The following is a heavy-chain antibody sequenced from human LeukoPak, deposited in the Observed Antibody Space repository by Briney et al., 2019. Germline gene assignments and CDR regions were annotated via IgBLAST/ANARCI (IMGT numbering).Heavy chain of an antibody. Sequence: AASVKVSCNASGGTFRSSAISWVRQAPGQGLEWMGGIIPIFDTTYYAQNFQGRVTITADEFTITVYMELSSLRSEDTAVYYCATGDTSGWNYFDYWGQGNLGSVSS. CDR3: ATGDTSGWNYFDY. CDR1: GGTFRSSA. D-gene: IGHD6-19*01. J-gene: IGHJ4*02. V-gene: IGHV1-69*01. CDR2: IIPIFDTT.